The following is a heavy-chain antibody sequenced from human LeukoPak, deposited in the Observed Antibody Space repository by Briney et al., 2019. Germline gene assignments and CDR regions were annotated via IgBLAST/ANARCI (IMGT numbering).Heavy chain of an antibody. CDR3: AREDVVVVAATPFDY. Sequence: ASVKVSCKASGYTFTSYGISWVRQAPGQGLEWMGWISAYNGNTNYAQKLQGRVTMTTDTSTSTAYMELRSLRSDDTAMYYCAREDVVVVAATPFDYWGQGTLVTVSS. D-gene: IGHD2-15*01. V-gene: IGHV1-18*01. CDR1: GYTFTSYG. CDR2: ISAYNGNT. J-gene: IGHJ4*02.